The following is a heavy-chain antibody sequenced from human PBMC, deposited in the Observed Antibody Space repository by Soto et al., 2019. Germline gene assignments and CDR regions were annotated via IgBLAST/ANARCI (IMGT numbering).Heavy chain of an antibody. CDR1: GGSISSSSYY. J-gene: IGHJ2*01. D-gene: IGHD3-22*01. Sequence: PSETLSLTCTVSGGSISSSSYYWGWIRQPPGKGLEWIGSIYYSGSTYYNPSLKSRVTISVDTSKNQFSLKLSSVTAADTAVYYCARLGGYYYDSSGERNRYFDLWGRGTLVTVSS. CDR3: ARLGGYYYDSSGERNRYFDL. V-gene: IGHV4-39*01. CDR2: IYYSGST.